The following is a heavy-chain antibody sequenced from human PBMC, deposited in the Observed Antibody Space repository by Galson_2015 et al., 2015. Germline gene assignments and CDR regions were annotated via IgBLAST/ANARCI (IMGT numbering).Heavy chain of an antibody. D-gene: IGHD3-10*01. CDR1: GGTFSSYA. CDR3: ASLPLYGSGSSPSNWFDP. V-gene: IGHV1-69*10. J-gene: IGHJ5*02. CDR2: IIPIFGIA. Sequence: SVKVSCKASGGTFSSYAISWVRQAPGQGLEWMGGIIPIFGIANYAQKFQGRVTITADKSTSTAYMELSSLRSEDTAVYYCASLPLYGSGSSPSNWFDPWGQGTLVTVSS.